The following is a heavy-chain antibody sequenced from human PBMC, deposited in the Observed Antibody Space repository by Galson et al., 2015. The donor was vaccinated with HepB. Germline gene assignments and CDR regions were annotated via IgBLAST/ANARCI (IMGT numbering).Heavy chain of an antibody. J-gene: IGHJ4*02. CDR3: AREGYYYDSSGYFFY. V-gene: IGHV3-7*03. D-gene: IGHD3-22*01. CDR2: IKQDGSEK. Sequence: SLRLSCAASGFTFSSYWMSWVRQAPGKGLEWVANIKQDGSEKYYVDSVKGRFTISRDNAKNSLYLQMNSLRAEDTAVYYCAREGYYYDSSGYFFYWGQGTLVTVSS. CDR1: GFTFSSYW.